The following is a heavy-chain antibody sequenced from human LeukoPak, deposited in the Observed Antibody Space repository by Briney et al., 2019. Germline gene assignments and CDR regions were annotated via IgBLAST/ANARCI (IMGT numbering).Heavy chain of an antibody. Sequence: TGGSLRLSCAASGFTFSSYAMHWVRQAPGKGLEWVAVISYDGSNKYYADSVKGRFTISRDNSKNTLYLQMNSLRAEDTAVYYCARLVGATTMAFDYWGQGTLVTVSS. J-gene: IGHJ4*02. D-gene: IGHD1-26*01. CDR3: ARLVGATTMAFDY. V-gene: IGHV3-30-3*01. CDR2: ISYDGSNK. CDR1: GFTFSSYA.